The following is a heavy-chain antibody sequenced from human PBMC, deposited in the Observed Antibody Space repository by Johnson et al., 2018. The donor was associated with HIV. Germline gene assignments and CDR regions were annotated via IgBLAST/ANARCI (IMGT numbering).Heavy chain of an antibody. V-gene: IGHV3-11*04. CDR1: GFTFSDYY. CDR3: AKGDYYDTRAAFDI. D-gene: IGHD3-22*01. J-gene: IGHJ3*02. Sequence: QVQLVESGGGLVQPGGSLRLSCAASGFTFSDYYMSWIRQAPGKGLEWVSYISSSGSTINYADSVKGRFTISRDNAKNSLYLQMNSLRAEDTAVYYCAKGDYYDTRAAFDIWGQGTMVTVSS. CDR2: ISSSGSTI.